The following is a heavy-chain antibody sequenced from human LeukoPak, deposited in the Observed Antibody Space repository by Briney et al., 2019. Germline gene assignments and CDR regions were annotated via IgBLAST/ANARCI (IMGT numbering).Heavy chain of an antibody. CDR2: ISSGLSST. CDR3: ARDEALDY. V-gene: IGHV3-21*01. CDR1: GFTFSSFS. Sequence: GGSLRLSCAASGFTFSSFSMNWVRQAPGKGLEWVSSISSGLSSTYYADSVKGRFTISRDNSKNSLYLQMNSLSAEDTAAYYCARDEALDYWGQGTLVTVSS. J-gene: IGHJ4*02.